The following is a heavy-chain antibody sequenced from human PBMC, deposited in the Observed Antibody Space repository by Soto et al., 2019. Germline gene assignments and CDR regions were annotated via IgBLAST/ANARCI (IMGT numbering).Heavy chain of an antibody. CDR3: ARGWGRIFDY. Sequence: QVQLQQWGAGLLKPSETLSLTCAVYGGSFSGYYWNWIRQPPGKGLEWIGEINHSGRTNYNPSLTSRVTLSVDTSKNQFSLKLSSVTAADTAVYYWARGWGRIFDYWGQGTLVTVSS. D-gene: IGHD7-27*01. CDR1: GGSFSGYY. V-gene: IGHV4-34*01. J-gene: IGHJ4*02. CDR2: INHSGRT.